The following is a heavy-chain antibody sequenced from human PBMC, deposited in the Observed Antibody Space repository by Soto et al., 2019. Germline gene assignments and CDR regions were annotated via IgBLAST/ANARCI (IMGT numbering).Heavy chain of an antibody. D-gene: IGHD3-10*01. V-gene: IGHV4-59*01. CDR3: ARSSSGSYYKQN. Sequence: SETLSLTCTVSGGSIGNYYWSWIRQPPGKGLECIGYISHSGSIKYNPSLKNRVSILRDTSKNQFSLKLSSVTAADTAVYYCARSSSGSYYKQNWGQGALVTVSS. CDR2: ISHSGSI. J-gene: IGHJ4*02. CDR1: GGSIGNYY.